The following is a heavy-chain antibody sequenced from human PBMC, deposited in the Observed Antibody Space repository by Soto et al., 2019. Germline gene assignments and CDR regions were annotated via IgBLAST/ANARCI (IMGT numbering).Heavy chain of an antibody. CDR3: AHRPPDFWSGFFDY. V-gene: IGHV2-26*01. J-gene: IGHJ4*02. D-gene: IGHD3-3*01. CDR1: GCSLSTARMG. Sequence: ASVPTREKPPETLTMRCNVAGCSLSTARMGVSWIRQPPGKALEWLAHIFSNDEKSYSTSLKSRLTISKDTSKNQVVLTMTNMDPVDTATYYCAHRPPDFWSGFFDYWGQGPLVPVSS. CDR2: IFSNDEK.